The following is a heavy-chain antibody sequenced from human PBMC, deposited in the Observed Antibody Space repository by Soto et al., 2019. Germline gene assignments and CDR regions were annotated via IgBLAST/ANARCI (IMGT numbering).Heavy chain of an antibody. Sequence: PGGSLRLACAASGFTFSSYAMRWVRQAPGKGLEWVSAISGSGGSTYYADSVKGRFTISRDNSKNTLYLQMSSLRAEDTAVYYCAKDLEAAGTEYYYYYGMDVWGQGTTVTVSS. V-gene: IGHV3-23*01. D-gene: IGHD6-13*01. J-gene: IGHJ6*02. CDR1: GFTFSSYA. CDR2: ISGSGGST. CDR3: AKDLEAAGTEYYYYYGMDV.